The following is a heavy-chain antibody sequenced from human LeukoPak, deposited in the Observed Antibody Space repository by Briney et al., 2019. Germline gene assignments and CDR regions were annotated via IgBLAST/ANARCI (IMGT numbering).Heavy chain of an antibody. J-gene: IGHJ4*02. CDR2: IYYSGST. CDR3: ARDPPYYYDSSGYSGFDY. V-gene: IGHV4-39*07. Sequence: SETLSLTCTVSGDSVSSSSYYWGWIRQPPGKGLEWIGSIYYSGSTFYNPSLNSRVTISVDTSKNQFSLKLSSVTAADTAVYYCARDPPYYYDSSGYSGFDYWGQGTLVTVSS. CDR1: GDSVSSSSYY. D-gene: IGHD3-22*01.